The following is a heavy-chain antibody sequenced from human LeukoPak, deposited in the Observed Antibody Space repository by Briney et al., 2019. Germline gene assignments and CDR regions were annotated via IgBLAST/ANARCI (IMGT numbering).Heavy chain of an antibody. CDR1: GGSISSYY. J-gene: IGHJ5*02. CDR3: ARGSAALGEFDP. Sequence: SSETLSLTCTVSGGSISSYYWSWIRQPPGKGLEWIGYIYYSGSTYYNPSLKSRVTISVDTSKNQFSLKLSSVTAADTAVYYCARGSAALGEFDPWGQGTLVTVSS. CDR2: IYYSGST. D-gene: IGHD6-13*01. V-gene: IGHV4-59*12.